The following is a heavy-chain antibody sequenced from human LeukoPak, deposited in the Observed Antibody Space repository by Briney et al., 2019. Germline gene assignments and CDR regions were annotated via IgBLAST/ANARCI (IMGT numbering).Heavy chain of an antibody. V-gene: IGHV3-21*01. CDR1: GFTFSSYS. D-gene: IGHD1-26*01. J-gene: IGHJ4*02. CDR2: ISSSSSYI. Sequence: GGSLRLSCAASGFTFSSYSMNWVRQAPGKGLEWVSSISSSSSYIYYADSVKGRFTISRDNAKNSLYLQMNSLRAEDTAVYYCARVVRRELYCFDYWGQGTLVTVSS. CDR3: ARVVRRELYCFDY.